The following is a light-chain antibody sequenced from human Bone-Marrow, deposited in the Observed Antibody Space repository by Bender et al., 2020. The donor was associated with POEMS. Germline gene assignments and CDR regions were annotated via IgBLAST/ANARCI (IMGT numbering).Light chain of an antibody. V-gene: IGLV1-44*01. Sequence: QSVLTQPPSASGTPGQRVTISCSGSSSKFGSYPVNWYQQLPGAAPKLVIFNNSQRPSGVPDRFSGSNSGTSASLAIRGLRDGDEADFYWATWDDSRNGWVFGGGTKLTVL. CDR1: SSKFGSYP. CDR3: ATWDDSRNGWV. CDR2: NNS. J-gene: IGLJ3*02.